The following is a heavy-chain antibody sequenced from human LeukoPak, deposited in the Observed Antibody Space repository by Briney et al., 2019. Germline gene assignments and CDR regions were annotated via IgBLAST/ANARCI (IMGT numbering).Heavy chain of an antibody. CDR2: VSYDGNNN. J-gene: IGHJ4*02. CDR3: ARDKGKVFDY. Sequence: GRSLRLSCEVSGFTFSLYAMHWVRQTPGKGLEWMAVVSYDGNNNYHADSVKGRFTISRDNSKNTLYLQMNSLRADDTAVYYCARDKGKVFDYWGQGTLVTVSS. CDR1: GFTFSLYA. V-gene: IGHV3-30-3*01.